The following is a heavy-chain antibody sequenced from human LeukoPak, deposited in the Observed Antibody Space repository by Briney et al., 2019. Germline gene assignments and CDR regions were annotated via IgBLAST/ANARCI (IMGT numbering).Heavy chain of an antibody. V-gene: IGHV3-20*04. CDR2: INWNGGST. CDR3: ARDICSSTSCYIAYNWFDP. D-gene: IGHD2-2*01. J-gene: IGHJ5*02. Sequence: PGGSLRLSCAASGFTFDDYGMSWVRHAPGKGLEWVSGINWNGGSTGYADSVKGRFTISRDNAKNSLYLQMNSLRAEDTAVYYCARDICSSTSCYIAYNWFDPWGQGTLVTVSS. CDR1: GFTFDDYG.